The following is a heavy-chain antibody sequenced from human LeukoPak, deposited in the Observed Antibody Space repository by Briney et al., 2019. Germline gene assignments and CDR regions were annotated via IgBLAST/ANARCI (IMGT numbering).Heavy chain of an antibody. J-gene: IGHJ6*02. V-gene: IGHV4-59*08. CDR2: IYYSGST. Sequence: PSETLSLTCTVSGGSISSYYWSWIRQPPGKGLEWIGYIYYSGSTKYNPSLKSRVTMSVDTSKNQFSLKVDSVTAADTAVYFCARQGYYYYYGMDVWGQGTTVTVSS. CDR3: ARQGYYYYYGMDV. CDR1: GGSISSYY.